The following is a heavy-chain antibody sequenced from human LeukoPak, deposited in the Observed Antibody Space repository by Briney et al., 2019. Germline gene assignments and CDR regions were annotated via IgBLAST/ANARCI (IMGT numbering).Heavy chain of an antibody. CDR1: GYTFTSYD. D-gene: IGHD2-15*01. J-gene: IGHJ4*02. Sequence: GASVKVSCKASGYTFTSYDINWVRQATGQGLEWMGWISAYNGNTNYAQKLQGRVTMTTDTSTSTAYMELRSLRSDDTAVYYCAREGLGYCSGGSCYPAIGGPDYWGQGTLVTVSS. CDR2: ISAYNGNT. V-gene: IGHV1-18*01. CDR3: AREGLGYCSGGSCYPAIGGPDY.